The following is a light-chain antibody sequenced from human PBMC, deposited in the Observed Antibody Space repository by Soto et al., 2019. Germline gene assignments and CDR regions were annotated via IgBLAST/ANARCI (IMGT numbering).Light chain of an antibody. CDR3: HHYGSSPQT. J-gene: IGKJ1*01. CDR2: GAS. CDR1: QSVWHND. Sequence: EIVLTQSPGTLSLSPGERATLSCRASQSVWHNDLAWYQQKPGQAPRLLIYGASSRATGIPDKFSGSGSGTDFTLTISRLEPEDFAVYYCHHYGSSPQTFGHGTKVEIK. V-gene: IGKV3-20*01.